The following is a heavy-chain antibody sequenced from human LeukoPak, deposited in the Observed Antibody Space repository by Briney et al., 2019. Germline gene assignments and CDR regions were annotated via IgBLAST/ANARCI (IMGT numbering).Heavy chain of an antibody. CDR2: ISETGGTR. CDR1: GFTFSNYA. Sequence: GGSLRLSCVVPGFTFSNYALSWVRQAPGKGLEWVSAISETGGTRNYVDSVKGRFTISRDTSKNTLCLQMSSLRAEDTALYYCAREMATITYAFDIWGQGTMVTVSS. CDR3: AREMATITYAFDI. V-gene: IGHV3-23*01. D-gene: IGHD5-24*01. J-gene: IGHJ3*02.